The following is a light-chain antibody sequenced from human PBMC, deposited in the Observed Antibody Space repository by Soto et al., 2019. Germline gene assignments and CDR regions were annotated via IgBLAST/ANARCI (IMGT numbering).Light chain of an antibody. CDR2: SAS. CDR1: QSVSSSE. CDR3: QLYGSSSPLP. V-gene: IGKV3-20*01. J-gene: IGKJ4*01. Sequence: EIVLTQSPGTLSLSPGERATLSCRASQSVSSSELAWYQQKPDQAPRLLVYSASSRATGIPDRFSGSGSGTEFTLTISRLEPEDSAVYYCQLYGSSSPLPFGGGTKVEIK.